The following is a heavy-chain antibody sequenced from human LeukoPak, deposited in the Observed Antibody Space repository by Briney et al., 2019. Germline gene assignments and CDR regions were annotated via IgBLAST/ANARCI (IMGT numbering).Heavy chain of an antibody. CDR1: GFTVSSNY. V-gene: IGHV3-53*01. D-gene: IGHD2-15*01. J-gene: IGHJ4*01. CDR2: IYSGGST. CDR3: AKDRLRFCTGGNCYSPVDY. Sequence: GGSLRLSCAASGFTVSSNYMSWVRQAPGKGLEWVSVIYSGGSTYYADSVKGRFTISRDNSKNTLYLQMTSLRADDTAVYYCAKDRLRFCTGGNCYSPVDYWGQGILVTVSS.